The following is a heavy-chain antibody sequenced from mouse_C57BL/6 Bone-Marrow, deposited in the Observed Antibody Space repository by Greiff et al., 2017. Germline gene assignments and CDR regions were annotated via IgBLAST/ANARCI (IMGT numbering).Heavy chain of an antibody. J-gene: IGHJ4*01. CDR3: ARWDSSGYYDAMDY. V-gene: IGHV1-82*01. D-gene: IGHD3-2*02. Sequence: QVQLQQSGPELVQPGASVKISPPPSRYAFSSSWMNWVKQRPGKGLVWIGRIYPGDGDTNYNGKFKGKATLTADKSSSTAYMQLSSLTSEDSAVYFCARWDSSGYYDAMDYWGQGTSVTVSS. CDR2: IYPGDGDT. CDR1: RYAFSSSW.